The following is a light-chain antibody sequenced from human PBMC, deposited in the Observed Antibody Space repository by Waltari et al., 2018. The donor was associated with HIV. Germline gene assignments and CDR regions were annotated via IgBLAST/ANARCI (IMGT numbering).Light chain of an antibody. CDR3: QAWDSSTVV. CDR1: KLGNTY. Sequence: SYELPQPPSVSVSPGQTASITCLGAKLGNTYACWYQQKPGQSPVLVIYRDTKRPSGIPERFSGANSGDTATLTISGTQALEEADYFCQAWDSSTVVFGGGTKLTVL. CDR2: RDT. V-gene: IGLV3-1*01. J-gene: IGLJ2*01.